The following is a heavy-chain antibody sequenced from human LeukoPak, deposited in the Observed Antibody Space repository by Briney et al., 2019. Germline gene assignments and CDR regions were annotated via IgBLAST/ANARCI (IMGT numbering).Heavy chain of an antibody. J-gene: IGHJ5*02. CDR3: AKTGPTTVTPFDP. CDR2: IRYDGSNK. V-gene: IGHV3-30*02. D-gene: IGHD4-17*01. Sequence: GGSLRLSCAASGFTFSSHGMHWVRQAPGKGLEWVAFIRYDGSNKYYADSVKGRFTISRDNSKNTLYLQMNSLRAEDTAVYYCAKTGPTTVTPFDPWGQGTLVTVSS. CDR1: GFTFSSHG.